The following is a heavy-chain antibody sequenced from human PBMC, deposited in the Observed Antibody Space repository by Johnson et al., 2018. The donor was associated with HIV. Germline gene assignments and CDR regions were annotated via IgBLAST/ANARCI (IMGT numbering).Heavy chain of an antibody. CDR1: GFTFSSYW. D-gene: IGHD4-23*01. Sequence: VQLVESGGGLVQPGGSLRLSCAASGFTFSSYWMSWVRQAPGKGLEWVANIKQDGSEKYYVDYVKGRFTISRDNSKNTLYLQMNSLRAEDTAVYYCAKGVVYGGEDAFDIWGQGTMVTVSS. J-gene: IGHJ3*02. CDR3: AKGVVYGGEDAFDI. V-gene: IGHV3-7*03. CDR2: IKQDGSEK.